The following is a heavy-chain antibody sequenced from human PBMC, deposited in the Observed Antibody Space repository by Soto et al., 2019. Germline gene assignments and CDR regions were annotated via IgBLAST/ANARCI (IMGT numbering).Heavy chain of an antibody. CDR1: GFTFSSYG. Sequence: GGSLRLSCAASGFTFSSYGMHWGRQAPGKGLEWVAVIWYDGSNKYYADSVKGRFTISRDNSKNTLYLQMNSLRAEDTAVYYCARENDDILIGTISPGGMDVWGQGTTVTVSS. CDR2: IWYDGSNK. CDR3: ARENDDILIGTISPGGMDV. D-gene: IGHD3-9*01. V-gene: IGHV3-33*01. J-gene: IGHJ6*02.